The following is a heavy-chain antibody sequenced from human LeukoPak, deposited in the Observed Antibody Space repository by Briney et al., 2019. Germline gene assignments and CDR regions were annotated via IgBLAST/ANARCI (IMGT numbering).Heavy chain of an antibody. CDR1: GFTFSSYA. D-gene: IGHD2-2*02. CDR2: ISGSGGST. Sequence: GGSLRLSCAASGFTFSSYAMTWVRQAPEKGLEWVSAISGSGGSTYYADSVKGRFTISRDNSKNTLYLQMDSLRAEDTAVYYCTKTAPAAIYWFDPWGQGTLVTVSS. J-gene: IGHJ5*02. CDR3: TKTAPAAIYWFDP. V-gene: IGHV3-23*01.